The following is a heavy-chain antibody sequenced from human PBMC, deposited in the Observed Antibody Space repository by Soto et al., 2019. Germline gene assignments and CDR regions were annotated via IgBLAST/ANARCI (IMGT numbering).Heavy chain of an antibody. Sequence: PSETLSLTCTVSVGSVSSGSYYWSWIRQPPGKGLEWIGYIYYSGSTNYNPSLKSRVTISVDTSKNQFSLKLSSVTAADTAVYYCARALGYYYGMDVWGQGTTVTVSS. CDR3: ARALGYYYGMDV. V-gene: IGHV4-61*01. J-gene: IGHJ6*02. D-gene: IGHD7-27*01. CDR1: VGSVSSGSYY. CDR2: IYYSGST.